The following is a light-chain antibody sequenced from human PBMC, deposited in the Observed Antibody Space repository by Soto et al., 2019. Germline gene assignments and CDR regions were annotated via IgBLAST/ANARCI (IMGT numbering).Light chain of an antibody. CDR2: DVT. Sequence: QSALXQPRSVSGSHGQSVTFSCTGTSIDVGGYNFVSWYQQHPGKAPKLIIYDVTERPSGVPDRFSGSKSGNTASLTISGLQAEDEADYYCCSYTNSLFVFGTGTKVTVL. CDR3: CSYTNSLFV. J-gene: IGLJ1*01. V-gene: IGLV2-11*01. CDR1: SIDVGGYNF.